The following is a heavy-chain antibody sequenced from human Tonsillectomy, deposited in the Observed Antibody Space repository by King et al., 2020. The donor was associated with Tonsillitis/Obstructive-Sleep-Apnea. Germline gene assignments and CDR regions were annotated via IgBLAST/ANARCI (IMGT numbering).Heavy chain of an antibody. D-gene: IGHD3-10*01. Sequence: VQLVESGGLLLQPGGSLRLSLAASGFTFSSYVTSGVRQAPWKVLEWVSSIMGSGATTYYADSVKGRFTISRDNSKNTLYLQMNTLRAEDTAIYYCAKISSWEFLRYLDYWGQGTLVTVYS. J-gene: IGHJ4*02. CDR1: GFTFSSYV. V-gene: IGHV3-23*04. CDR3: AKISSWEFLRYLDY. CDR2: IMGSGATT.